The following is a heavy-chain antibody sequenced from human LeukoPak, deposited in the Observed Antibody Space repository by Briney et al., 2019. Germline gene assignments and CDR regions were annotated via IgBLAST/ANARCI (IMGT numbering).Heavy chain of an antibody. J-gene: IGHJ6*02. CDR3: ASSLRYFDWLFPYGMNV. D-gene: IGHD3-9*01. V-gene: IGHV1-69*04. CDR1: AYTFTSYG. CDR2: IIPILGIA. Sequence: SVTVSCKAYAYTFTSYGISWVRQAPGQGLEWMGRIIPILGIANYAQKFQGRVTITADKSTSTAYMELSSLRSEDTAVYYCASSLRYFDWLFPYGMNVWGQGTTVTVSS.